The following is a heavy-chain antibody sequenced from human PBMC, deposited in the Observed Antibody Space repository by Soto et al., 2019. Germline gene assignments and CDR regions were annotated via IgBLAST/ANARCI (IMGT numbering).Heavy chain of an antibody. D-gene: IGHD1-26*01. CDR2: NNWNGGST. V-gene: IGHV3-20*04. CDR3: ARTRWELRPSYCGMDV. CDR1: GFTFDDYG. Sequence: PGGSLSLSCAASGFTFDDYGMSWVRQAPGKGLEWVSGNNWNGGSTGYADSVKGRFTISRDNAKNSLYLQMNSLRAEDTALYYCARTRWELRPSYCGMDVWGQGTTVTVSS. J-gene: IGHJ6*02.